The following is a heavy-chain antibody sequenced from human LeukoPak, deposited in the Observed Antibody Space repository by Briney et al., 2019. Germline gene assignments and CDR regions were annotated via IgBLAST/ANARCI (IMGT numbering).Heavy chain of an antibody. CDR2: IKQDGSEK. D-gene: IGHD3-10*01. V-gene: IGHV3-7*01. CDR3: AREGSQSASATYPGND. Sequence: PGGSLRLSCAGSGFMLSSYWMRWVRQAPGKGLEWVANIKQDGSEKYYVDSVKGRFTISRDNAKNSLYLQMNRLRAEDTAVYYCAREGSQSASATYPGNDWGQGTLVTVSS. J-gene: IGHJ4*02. CDR1: GFMLSSYW.